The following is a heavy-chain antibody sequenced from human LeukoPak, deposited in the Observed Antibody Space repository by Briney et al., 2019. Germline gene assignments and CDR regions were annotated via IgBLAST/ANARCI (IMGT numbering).Heavy chain of an antibody. J-gene: IGHJ6*03. D-gene: IGHD1-26*01. Sequence: GGSLRLSCVASGFTFSSRDWMTWVRQAPGKGLEWVAFIRYDGSNKYYADSVKGRFTISRDNARNSLYLQMNSLTAEDTAVYYCARDPYSGAYGDTYYYFMDVWGKGTTVTISS. CDR1: GFTFSSRDW. V-gene: IGHV3-30*02. CDR2: IRYDGSNK. CDR3: ARDPYSGAYGDTYYYFMDV.